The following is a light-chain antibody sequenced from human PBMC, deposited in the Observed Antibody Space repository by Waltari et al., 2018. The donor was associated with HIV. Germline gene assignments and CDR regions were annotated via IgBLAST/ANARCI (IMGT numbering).Light chain of an antibody. V-gene: IGLV3-19*01. CDR1: SLRNTY. CDR3: SSRDSSNSPLL. J-gene: IGLJ2*01. CDR2: SKN. Sequence: SSALPQDPTVSVALGQTVKITCQGDSLRNTYASWYQARPGQAPVLVIFSKNSRPSGIPDRFSGSTSGDTASLTIIGAQAEDEAAYFCSSRDSSNSPLLFGGGTKLTVL.